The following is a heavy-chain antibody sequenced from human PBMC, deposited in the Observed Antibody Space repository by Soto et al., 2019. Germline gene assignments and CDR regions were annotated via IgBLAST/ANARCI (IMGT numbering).Heavy chain of an antibody. CDR1: GYSFTSYG. J-gene: IGHJ6*02. V-gene: IGHV1-18*01. D-gene: IGHD2-2*01. CDR2: ISPYNGHT. Sequence: GASVKVSCKASGYSFTSYGISWVRRAPGQGLEWMGWISPYNGHTQFVQRFQGRVTMTTDTSTKTAYMELRNLRPDDTAHYYCARDLTIVPATHPRLENYGMDVWGQGTTVTVSS. CDR3: ARDLTIVPATHPRLENYGMDV.